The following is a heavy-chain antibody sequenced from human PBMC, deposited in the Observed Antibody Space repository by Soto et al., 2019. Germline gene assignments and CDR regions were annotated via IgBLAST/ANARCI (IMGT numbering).Heavy chain of an antibody. Sequence: SETMSLTCTVSSGSISSSSYFWGWIRQPPGKGLEWIGNIYYSGSTYYNPSLKSRVTISVDTSKNHFSLKLNSVTAADTAVYYCARVLRDYPFYYYYMDVWGKGTTVTVSS. CDR3: ARVLRDYPFYYYYMDV. D-gene: IGHD4-17*01. CDR1: SGSISSSSYF. J-gene: IGHJ6*03. V-gene: IGHV4-39*02. CDR2: IYYSGST.